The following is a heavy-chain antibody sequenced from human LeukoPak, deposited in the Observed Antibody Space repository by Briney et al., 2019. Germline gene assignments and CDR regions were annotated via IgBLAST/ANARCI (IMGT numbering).Heavy chain of an antibody. CDR2: IRQDGSEK. D-gene: IGHD2-8*02. Sequence: GGSLRLSCAASGFTFSSYSMNWARQAPGMGLEWVANIRQDGSEKYYVDSVQGRFTISRDNAKNSLYLQMNSLRAEDTAVYYCARVRTEWYLDLWGRGTLVTVSS. V-gene: IGHV3-7*01. J-gene: IGHJ2*01. CDR3: ARVRTEWYLDL. CDR1: GFTFSSYS.